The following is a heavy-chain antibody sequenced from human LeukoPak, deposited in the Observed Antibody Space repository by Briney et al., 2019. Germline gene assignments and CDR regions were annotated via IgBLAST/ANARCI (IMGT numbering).Heavy chain of an antibody. CDR1: GASMSNYY. J-gene: IGHJ4*01. V-gene: IGHV4-59*05. CDR3: AKSGGYGLIDY. CDR2: IYHSGTTYSGST. Sequence: SETLSLTCNVSGASMSNYYWVWIRQPPGKGLEWIGSIYHSGTTYSGSTYYNPSLKSRVTISIDTSKNQVSLKMSSVTAADTAVYYCAKSGGYGLIDYWGQGTLVTVSS. D-gene: IGHD6-25*01.